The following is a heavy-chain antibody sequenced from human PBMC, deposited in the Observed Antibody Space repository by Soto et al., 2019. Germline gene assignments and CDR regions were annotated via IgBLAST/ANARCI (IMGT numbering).Heavy chain of an antibody. CDR3: ARGGERSWIQLWS. J-gene: IGHJ5*02. V-gene: IGHV4-59*08. D-gene: IGHD5-18*01. CDR1: GGSFSGYY. Sequence: SDTLSLTCAVYGGSFSGYYWTWIRQPPGKGLEWVGYIYYSGSTNYNPSLKSRVTISVDTSKNQFSLKLSSVTAADTAVYYCARGGERSWIQLWSWGQGTLVTVSS. CDR2: IYYSGST.